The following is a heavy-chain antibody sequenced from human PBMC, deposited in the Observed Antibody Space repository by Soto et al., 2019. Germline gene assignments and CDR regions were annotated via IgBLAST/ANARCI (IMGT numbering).Heavy chain of an antibody. V-gene: IGHV5-10-1*01. CDR1: RYSFTSYW. Sequence: GESLKISCKGFRYSFTSYWIGWVRQMPGKGPEWMGSIDPSDSYTSYSPSFQGHVTISADKSISTAYLQWSSLKASDTALYYCAREPKRSTGYSSDTTFDYWGQGTLVTVSS. D-gene: IGHD6-25*01. CDR2: IDPSDSYT. CDR3: AREPKRSTGYSSDTTFDY. J-gene: IGHJ4*02.